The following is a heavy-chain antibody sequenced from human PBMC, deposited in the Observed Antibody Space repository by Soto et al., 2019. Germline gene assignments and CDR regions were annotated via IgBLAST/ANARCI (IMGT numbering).Heavy chain of an antibody. D-gene: IGHD5-12*01. V-gene: IGHV5-51*01. J-gene: IGHJ4*02. CDR1: GYSFPTYW. Sequence: PGESLKISCKGSGYSFPTYWIGWVRQMPGKGLEWMGIIYPGDSDTRYSPSFQGQATISADKSSSTAYLQWSSLKASDTATYYCARLRSSGEGYNFFDHWGQGTLVTVSS. CDR3: ARLRSSGEGYNFFDH. CDR2: IYPGDSDT.